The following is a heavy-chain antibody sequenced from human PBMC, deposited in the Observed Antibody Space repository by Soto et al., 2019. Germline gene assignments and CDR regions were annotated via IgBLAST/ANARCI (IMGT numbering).Heavy chain of an antibody. V-gene: IGHV1-3*05. CDR3: ARGGPPMDY. Sequence: QVQLVQSGAEEKKPGASVKVSCKASGYTFSSYAMHWVRQAPGQRLEWMGWINAGNGNTKYSQKFQGRVTITRDTSASTAYMGLSSLRSEDTAVYYCARGGPPMDYWGQGTLVTVSS. D-gene: IGHD3-10*01. CDR1: GYTFSSYA. J-gene: IGHJ4*02. CDR2: INAGNGNT.